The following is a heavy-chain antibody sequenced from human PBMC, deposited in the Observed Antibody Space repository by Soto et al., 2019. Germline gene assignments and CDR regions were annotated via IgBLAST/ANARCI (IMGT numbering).Heavy chain of an antibody. CDR3: ATRPLLPGAP. D-gene: IGHD3-22*01. CDR1: GFTFSSND. V-gene: IGHV3-53*01. Sequence: EVHLVESGGGLIQPGGSLRLSCAASGFTFSSNDMHWVHQAPGKGLEWVSLIYSGGSTYYADSVKGRFTISRDNSKNTLYLQMSSLRAEDTAVYYCATRPLLPGAPWGQGTMVTVSS. J-gene: IGHJ3*01. CDR2: IYSGGST.